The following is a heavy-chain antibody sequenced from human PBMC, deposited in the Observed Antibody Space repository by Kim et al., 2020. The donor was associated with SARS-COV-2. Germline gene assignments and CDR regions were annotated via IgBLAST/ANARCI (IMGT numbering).Heavy chain of an antibody. CDR1: GGSISSSSYY. J-gene: IGHJ5*02. CDR2: IYYSGST. Sequence: SETLSLTCTVSGGSISSSSYYWGWIRQPPGKGLEWIGSIYYSGSTYYNPSLKSRVTISVDTSKNQFSMKLSSVTAADTAVYYCSRLNTGSSGWYKGNGWFDPWVQGTLVTVSS. V-gene: IGHV4-39*01. D-gene: IGHD6-19*01. CDR3: SRLNTGSSGWYKGNGWFDP.